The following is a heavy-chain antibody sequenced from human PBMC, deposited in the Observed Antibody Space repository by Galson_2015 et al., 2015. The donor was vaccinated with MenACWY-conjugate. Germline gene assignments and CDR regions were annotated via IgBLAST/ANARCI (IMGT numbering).Heavy chain of an antibody. CDR2: ISYDGSNK. V-gene: IGHV3-30*18. D-gene: IGHD3-22*01. CDR3: AKVGITMIVVENWYFDL. CDR1: GFAFSSYG. J-gene: IGHJ2*01. Sequence: SLRLSCAASGFAFSSYGMHWVRQAPGKGLEWVAVISYDGSNKYYADSVKGRFTISRDNSKNTLYLQMNSLSAEDTAVYYCAKVGITMIVVENWYFDLWGRGTLVTVSS.